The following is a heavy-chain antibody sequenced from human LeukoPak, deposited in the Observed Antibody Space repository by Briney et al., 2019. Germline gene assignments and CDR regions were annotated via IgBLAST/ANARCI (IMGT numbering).Heavy chain of an antibody. J-gene: IGHJ3*02. CDR2: ISRNGGST. CDR1: GFTFNSYP. D-gene: IGHD4/OR15-4a*01. V-gene: IGHV3-64D*06. Sequence: GGSLGLPCSASGFTFNSYPVHWVRQAPGKGLEYVSGISRNGGSTYYADSVKGRFTISRDNSKNTLYLQMSSLRAEDTAVYYCVKESGFMVAPNSAFDIWGQGTMVTVSS. CDR3: VKESGFMVAPNSAFDI.